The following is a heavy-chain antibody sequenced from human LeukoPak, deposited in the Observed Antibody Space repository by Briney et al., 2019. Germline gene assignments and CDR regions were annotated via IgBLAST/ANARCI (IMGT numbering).Heavy chain of an antibody. V-gene: IGHV1-46*01. Sequence: GASVKVSCTASGYTFTSYYMHWLRQAPGQGLEWMGIIDPSGGSTSYAQKFQGRVTMTRDPSTSPGYMEISSLTAEDTAVYYCVILGNKARPFDYWGQGTLVTVSS. CDR3: VILGNKARPFDY. J-gene: IGHJ4*02. D-gene: IGHD1/OR15-1a*01. CDR1: GYTFTSYY. CDR2: IDPSGGST.